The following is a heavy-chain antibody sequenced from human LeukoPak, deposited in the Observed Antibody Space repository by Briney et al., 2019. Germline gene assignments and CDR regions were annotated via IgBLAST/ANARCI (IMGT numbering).Heavy chain of an antibody. V-gene: IGHV4-59*01. CDR3: AREFCSSTRCYGAFDY. D-gene: IGHD2-2*01. CDR2: IYSSGNT. J-gene: IGHJ4*02. CDR1: GGSISSYY. Sequence: PSETLSLTCTVSGGSISSYYWSWIRQPPGQGLEWIGYIYSSGNTNYNPSLKSRVTISVDTSKNQFSLKLSSVTAADTAVYYCAREFCSSTRCYGAFDYWGQGILVTVSS.